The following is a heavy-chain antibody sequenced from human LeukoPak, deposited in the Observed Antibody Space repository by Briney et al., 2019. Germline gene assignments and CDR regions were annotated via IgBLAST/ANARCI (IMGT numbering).Heavy chain of an antibody. V-gene: IGHV3-7*05. CDR1: GFTFSNYW. CDR3: ARGLEWLDY. CDR2: INQDGSEK. J-gene: IGHJ4*02. D-gene: IGHD3-3*01. Sequence: PGGSLRLSCAASGFTFSNYWMTWVRQAPGKGLEWVANINQDGSEKYYVDSVKGRFTISRDNAKESLYLQMNSLRAEDTALYYCARGLEWLDYWGQGTLVTVSS.